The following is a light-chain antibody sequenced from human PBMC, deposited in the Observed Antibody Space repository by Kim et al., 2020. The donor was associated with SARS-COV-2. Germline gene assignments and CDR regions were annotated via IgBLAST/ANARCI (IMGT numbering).Light chain of an antibody. V-gene: IGLV1-40*01. CDR1: SSNIGASYD. CDR2: VNS. Sequence: QSVLTQPPSVSGAPGQRVTISCTGSSSNIGASYDVNWYQQFPGTAPKLLIYVNSNRPSGVPNRFSGSKSGTSVSLAITGLQAEDETDYYCQSYDSSLSGYVFGTGTKVTVL. CDR3: QSYDSSLSGYV. J-gene: IGLJ1*01.